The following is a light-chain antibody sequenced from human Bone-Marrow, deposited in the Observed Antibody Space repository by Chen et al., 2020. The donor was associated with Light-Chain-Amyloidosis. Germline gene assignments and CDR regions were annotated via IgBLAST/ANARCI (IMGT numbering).Light chain of an antibody. Sequence: QSVLTQLPSVSAAPGQKVTISCSGSSSNIGNNYVYWYQQLPGTAPKLLIYDNNKRPSGVPDRFSGSKSGTSATLGITGLQTGDEADYYCGTWDSSLSAVVFGGGTKLTVL. CDR2: DNN. V-gene: IGLV1-51*01. CDR1: SSNIGNNY. J-gene: IGLJ2*01. CDR3: GTWDSSLSAVV.